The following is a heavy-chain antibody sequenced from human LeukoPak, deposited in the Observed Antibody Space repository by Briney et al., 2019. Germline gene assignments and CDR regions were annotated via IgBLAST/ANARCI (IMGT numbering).Heavy chain of an antibody. CDR2: MNDGGTI. CDR1: GGSFSIYY. V-gene: IGHV4-34*01. CDR3: ARRWNYGRNYYIDV. Sequence: PSETLSLTCAVYGGSFSIYYWSWIRQSPEKGLEWIGEMNDGGTINYNPSLLSRVTISLDRSKNQFSLKLTSVTTADTAVYYCARRWNYGRNYYIDVWGNGATVSVSS. J-gene: IGHJ6*03. D-gene: IGHD1-7*01.